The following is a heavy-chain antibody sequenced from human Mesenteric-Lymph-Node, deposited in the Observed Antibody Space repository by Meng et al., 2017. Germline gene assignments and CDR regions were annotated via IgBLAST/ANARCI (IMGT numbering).Heavy chain of an antibody. CDR3: AKSRASSGYGAFDI. D-gene: IGHD3-22*01. CDR1: GGSFSGYY. V-gene: IGHV4-34*01. J-gene: IGHJ3*02. Sequence: SETLSLTCAVYGGSFSGYYWSWIRQPPGKGLEWIGEINHSGSTNYNPSLKSRVTISIDTSKSQFSLKMSSVTAADTAVYYCAKSRASSGYGAFDIWGQGTMVTVSS. CDR2: INHSGST.